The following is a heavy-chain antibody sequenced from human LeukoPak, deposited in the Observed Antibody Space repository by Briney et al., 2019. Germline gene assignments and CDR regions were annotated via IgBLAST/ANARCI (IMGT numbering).Heavy chain of an antibody. CDR2: IYYSGST. CDR3: ARVEGSGIQYYYYYMDV. V-gene: IGHV4-59*08. CDR1: GGSISSYY. D-gene: IGHD3-10*01. Sequence: SETLSLTCTVSGGSISSYYWSWIRQPPGKGPEWIGYIYYSGSTNYNPSLKSRVTISVDTSKNQFSLELSSVTAADTAVYYCARVEGSGIQYYYYYMDVWGKGTTVTVSS. J-gene: IGHJ6*03.